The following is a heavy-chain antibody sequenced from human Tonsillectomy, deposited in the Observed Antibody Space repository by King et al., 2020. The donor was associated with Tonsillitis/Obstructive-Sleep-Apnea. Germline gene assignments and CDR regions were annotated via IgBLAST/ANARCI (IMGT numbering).Heavy chain of an antibody. V-gene: IGHV7-4-1*02. J-gene: IGHJ6*03. CDR3: ARVYYETSSYYMDV. CDR1: GYTFTKYA. D-gene: IGHD3-22*01. Sequence: QLVQSGSELRKPGASVKVSCKASGYTFTKYAINWVRQAPGQGLEWMGWINTKTGNPTYAQGFTGRFVFSLDTSVSTAYLQISSLKAEDTAVYYCARVYYETSSYYMDVWGKGTTVTVSS. CDR2: INTKTGNP.